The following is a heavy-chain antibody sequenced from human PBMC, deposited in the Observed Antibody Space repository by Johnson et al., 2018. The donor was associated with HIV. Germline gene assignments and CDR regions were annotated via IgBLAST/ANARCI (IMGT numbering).Heavy chain of an antibody. V-gene: IGHV3-20*04. D-gene: IGHD6-13*01. CDR1: GFTFDDYG. Sequence: VQLVESGGGVVRPGGSLRLSCATSGFTFDDYGMSWVRQAPGKGLEWVSGINWNGGSTGYADSVKGRFTISRDNAKNSLYLQMNSLRAGDTAVYYCARERARQELGLDGAFDIWGQGTTVSVS. CDR2: INWNGGST. J-gene: IGHJ3*02. CDR3: ARERARQELGLDGAFDI.